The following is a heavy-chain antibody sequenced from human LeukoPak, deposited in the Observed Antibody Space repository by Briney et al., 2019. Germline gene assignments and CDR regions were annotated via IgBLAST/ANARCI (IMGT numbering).Heavy chain of an antibody. CDR3: ARVGIVGATSYDY. J-gene: IGHJ4*02. Sequence: GGSLRLSCAASGFTFSSYWMNWVRQAPGKGLEWVSSISSSSSYIYYADSVKGRFTISRDNAKNSLYLQMNSLRAEDTAVYYCARVGIVGATSYDYWGQGTLVTVSS. CDR1: GFTFSSYW. V-gene: IGHV3-21*01. CDR2: ISSSSSYI. D-gene: IGHD1-26*01.